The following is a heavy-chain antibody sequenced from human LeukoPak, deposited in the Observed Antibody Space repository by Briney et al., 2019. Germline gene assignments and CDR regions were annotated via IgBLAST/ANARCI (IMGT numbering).Heavy chain of an antibody. CDR3: AKGGVATMRDGYNYYYYYMEV. CDR1: GITFTSHA. J-gene: IGHJ6*03. CDR2: ISGSGGHT. D-gene: IGHD5-24*01. Sequence: SGGSLRLSCAASGITFTSHAMSWVRQAPGKGLEWVSLISGSGGHTYYGDSVKGRFTISRDNSKSTLYLQMNSLRAEDTAVYYCAKGGVATMRDGYNYYYYYMEVWGRGPMITVSS. V-gene: IGHV3-23*01.